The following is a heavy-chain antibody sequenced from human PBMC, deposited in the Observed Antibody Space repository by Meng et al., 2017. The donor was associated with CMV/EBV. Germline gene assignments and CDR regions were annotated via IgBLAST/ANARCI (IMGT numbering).Heavy chain of an antibody. CDR1: GFTFRSYA. V-gene: IGHV3-30-3*01. CDR3: ARTPMSSSWYGEFDY. D-gene: IGHD6-13*01. CDR2: ISYDGSNK. J-gene: IGHJ4*02. Sequence: GESLKISCAASGFTFRSYAMHWVRQAPGKGLEWVAVISYDGSNKYYADSVKGRFTFSRDNSKNTLDLQMNSLRAEDTAVYYCARTPMSSSWYGEFDYWGQGTLVTVSS.